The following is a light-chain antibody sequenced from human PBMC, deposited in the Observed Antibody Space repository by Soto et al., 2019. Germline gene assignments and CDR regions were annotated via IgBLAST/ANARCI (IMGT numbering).Light chain of an antibody. J-gene: IGKJ1*01. CDR2: GAS. CDR1: QSVSSSY. CDR3: QQYNNWPPT. V-gene: IGKV3-15*01. Sequence: EIVLTQSPGTLSLSPGERATLSCRASQSVSSSYLAWYQQKPGQAPRRLIYGASTRDTGIPARFSGSGSGTEFTLTISSLQSEDFAVYYCQQYNNWPPTFGQGTKVDI.